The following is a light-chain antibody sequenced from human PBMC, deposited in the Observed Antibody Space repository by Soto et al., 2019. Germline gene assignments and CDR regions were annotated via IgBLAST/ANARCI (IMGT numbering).Light chain of an antibody. Sequence: DIQMTQSPSSLSASVGDRVTITCRASQSISSYLNWYQQKPGKPPKVLIYGASNLQSGVPPRFSGSGSGTEFTLTISSLQPDDFATYYCKHYNSYSEAFGQGTKVDI. V-gene: IGKV1-5*01. J-gene: IGKJ1*01. CDR1: QSISSY. CDR2: GAS. CDR3: KHYNSYSEA.